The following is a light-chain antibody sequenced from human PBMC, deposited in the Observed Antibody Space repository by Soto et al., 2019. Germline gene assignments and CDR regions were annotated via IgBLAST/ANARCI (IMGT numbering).Light chain of an antibody. Sequence: QSALTQPASLSGSPGQSITISCTGTSSDVGGYNYVSWYQQYPGKAPKFMIYEVSNRPSGVSNRFSGSKSGNTASLTISGLQAEDEADYYCSSYTSNSTWVFGGGTKLTVL. CDR3: SSYTSNSTWV. CDR1: SSDVGGYNY. V-gene: IGLV2-14*01. CDR2: EVS. J-gene: IGLJ3*02.